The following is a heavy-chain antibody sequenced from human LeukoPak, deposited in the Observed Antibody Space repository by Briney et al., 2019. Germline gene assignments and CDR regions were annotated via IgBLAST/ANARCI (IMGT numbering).Heavy chain of an antibody. Sequence: GRSLRLSCGASGFTFSTYNMHWVRQAPGKGLEWVAVISYDGSNKYYADSVKGRFTISRDDSKNTLYLEMNSLNAEDTAVYYCAKDRAGSWAIDYWGQGTLVTVSS. V-gene: IGHV3-30*18. CDR3: AKDRAGSWAIDY. CDR1: GFTFSTYN. D-gene: IGHD6-13*01. CDR2: ISYDGSNK. J-gene: IGHJ4*02.